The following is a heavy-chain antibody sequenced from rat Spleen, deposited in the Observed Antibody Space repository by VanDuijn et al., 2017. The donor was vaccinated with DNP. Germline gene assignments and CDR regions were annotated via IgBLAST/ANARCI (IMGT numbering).Heavy chain of an antibody. J-gene: IGHJ2*01. CDR2: IKAKSNNYAT. D-gene: IGHD1-9*01. Sequence: EVQVLESGGGLVQPGNSLKLSCATSGFTFSTAWMYWYRQFPEKRLEWVARIKAKSNNYATDYTESVKGRFTISRDDSKSSIYLQMKNLKEEDTAIYYCASYYGYNSDYWGQGVMVTVSS. CDR1: GFTFSTAW. V-gene: IGHV6-6*01. CDR3: ASYYGYNSDY.